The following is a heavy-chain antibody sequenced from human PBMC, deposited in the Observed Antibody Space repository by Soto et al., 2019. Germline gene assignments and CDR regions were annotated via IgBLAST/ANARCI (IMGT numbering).Heavy chain of an antibody. CDR1: GFTFSSYA. D-gene: IGHD3-22*01. Sequence: GGSLRLSCAASGFTFSSYAMHWVRQAPGKGLEWVAVISYDGSNKYYADSVKGRFTISRDNSKNTLYLQMNSLRAEDTAVYYCARGPPRKNYYDSRGHYYWGQGTLVTVSS. J-gene: IGHJ4*02. CDR2: ISYDGSNK. CDR3: ARGPPRKNYYDSRGHYY. V-gene: IGHV3-30-3*01.